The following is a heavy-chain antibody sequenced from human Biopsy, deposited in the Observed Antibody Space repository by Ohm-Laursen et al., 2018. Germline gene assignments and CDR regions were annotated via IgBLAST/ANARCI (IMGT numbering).Heavy chain of an antibody. Sequence: VSSVKVSCNVSGGTFSSYAITWVRQAPGQGLEWMGGIIPVVGTTHYARKFQGRVTITADESTNTAYMELNSLRSEDTAAYFCARGAVTISGEAAHYYPLDVWGLGTTVTVSS. CDR2: IIPVVGTT. V-gene: IGHV1-69*01. CDR1: GGTFSSYA. D-gene: IGHD3-3*01. J-gene: IGHJ6*02. CDR3: ARGAVTISGEAAHYYPLDV.